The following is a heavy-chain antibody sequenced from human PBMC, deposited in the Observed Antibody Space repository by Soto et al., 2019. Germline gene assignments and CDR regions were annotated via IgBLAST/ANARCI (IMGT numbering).Heavy chain of an antibody. J-gene: IGHJ4*02. CDR3: ARDTPAKGSYFAY. Sequence: SPTLSLTFAPSGDSVSTKSVAWNWIRRSPSRGLEWLGRTYSNSTWSNGYAVSVKSRITINTATSKYQFSLQLTSVTPAVPAVYYCARDTPAKGSYFAYWGQGPLVTVST. D-gene: IGHD1-26*01. CDR2: TYSNSTWSN. CDR1: GDSVSTKSVA. V-gene: IGHV6-1*01.